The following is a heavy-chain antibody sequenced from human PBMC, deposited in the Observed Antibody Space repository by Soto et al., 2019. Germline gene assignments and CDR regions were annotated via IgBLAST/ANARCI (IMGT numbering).Heavy chain of an antibody. CDR2: IIPIFGTA. J-gene: IGHJ6*02. CDR3: ARAYCGGDCYSNYYYYRMDV. CDR1: GGTFSSYA. D-gene: IGHD2-21*02. Sequence: QVQLVQSGAEVKEPGSSVKVSCKASGGTFSSYAISWVRQAPGQGLEWMGGIIPIFGTANYAQKFQGRVTITADESTSTAYMELSSLRSEDTAVYYCARAYCGGDCYSNYYYYRMDVWGQGTTVTVSS. V-gene: IGHV1-69*01.